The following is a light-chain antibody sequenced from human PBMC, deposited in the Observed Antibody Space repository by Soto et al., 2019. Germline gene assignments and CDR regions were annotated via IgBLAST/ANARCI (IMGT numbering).Light chain of an antibody. CDR1: QSVDSTY. J-gene: IGKJ1*01. V-gene: IGKV3-20*01. CDR2: GAS. Sequence: EIVLTQSPGTLSLSPGERATLSCRASQSVDSTYLTWYQQKPGQAPRHLIYGASGRATGIPDRFSGSGSGTDFTLTISRLEPEDFAVYYCQYYDTFRTFGQGTKVEIK. CDR3: QYYDTFRT.